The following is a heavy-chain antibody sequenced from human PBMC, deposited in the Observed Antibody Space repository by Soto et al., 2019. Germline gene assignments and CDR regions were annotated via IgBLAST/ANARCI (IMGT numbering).Heavy chain of an antibody. Sequence: QVQLQESGPGLVKPSETLSLTCTVSGGSISNFYWTWIRQPPGKGLEWIGNVHYSGNTNYNPSLKSRVTPAVDTAKTQLALNLISVTAAYTAVYYCARHKDAGSDRGGMDVWGQGTTVTVSS. CDR1: GGSISNFY. CDR2: VHYSGNT. J-gene: IGHJ6*02. V-gene: IGHV4-59*08. CDR3: ARHKDAGSDRGGMDV. D-gene: IGHD6-25*01.